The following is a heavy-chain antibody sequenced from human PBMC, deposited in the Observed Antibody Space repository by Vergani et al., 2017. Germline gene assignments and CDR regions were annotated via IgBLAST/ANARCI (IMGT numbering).Heavy chain of an antibody. CDR3: ARQPSPVGEDY. V-gene: IGHV4-38-2*01. J-gene: IGHJ4*02. Sequence: QVQLQESGPGLVRPSETLSLTCAVSGYSISSGYYWGWIRQPPGKGLEWIGRFYHSGSTYYNPSLKSRVTISVDTSKNQFSLKLSSVTAADTAVYYCARQPSPVGEDYWGQGTLVTVSS. CDR1: GYSISSGYY. D-gene: IGHD3-10*01. CDR2: FYHSGST.